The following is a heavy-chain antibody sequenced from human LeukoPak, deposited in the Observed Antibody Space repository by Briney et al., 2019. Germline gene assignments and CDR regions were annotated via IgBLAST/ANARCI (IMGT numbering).Heavy chain of an antibody. CDR1: GGSISSGDYY. CDR2: IYYSGST. J-gene: IGHJ5*02. Sequence: SQTPSLTCTCSGGSISSGDYYWSWIRQPPGKGLEWIWYIYYSGSTYYNPSLKSRVTISVDTSKNQFSLKLSSVTAADTAVYYCARDLSYGQRNWFDPWGQGTLVTVSS. CDR3: ARDLSYGQRNWFDP. D-gene: IGHD5-18*01. V-gene: IGHV4-30-4*08.